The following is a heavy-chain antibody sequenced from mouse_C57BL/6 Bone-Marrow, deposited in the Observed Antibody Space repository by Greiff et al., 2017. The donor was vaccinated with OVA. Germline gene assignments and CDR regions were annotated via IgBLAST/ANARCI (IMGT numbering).Heavy chain of an antibody. V-gene: IGHV14-4*01. CDR3: TTAYYSNYVGY. CDR1: GFNIKDDY. CDR2: IDPENGDT. D-gene: IGHD2-5*01. J-gene: IGHJ2*01. Sequence: VQLQQSGAELVRPGASVKLSCTASGFNIKDDYMHWVKQGPEQGLEWIGWIDPENGDTEYASKFQGKATITADTSSNTAYLQLSSLTSEDTAVYYCTTAYYSNYVGYWGQGTTLTVSS.